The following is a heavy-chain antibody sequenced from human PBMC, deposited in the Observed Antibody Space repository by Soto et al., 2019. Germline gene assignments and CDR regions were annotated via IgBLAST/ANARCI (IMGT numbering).Heavy chain of an antibody. Sequence: PGGSLRLSCAASGFTISSNYMSWVRQAPGKGLEWVSVIYSGGSTYYADSVKGRFTISRDNSKNTLYLQMNSLRAEDTAVYYCAREIPVVAALTWGQGTLVTVSS. CDR1: GFTISSNY. CDR3: AREIPVVAALT. V-gene: IGHV3-66*01. D-gene: IGHD2-15*01. J-gene: IGHJ5*02. CDR2: IYSGGST.